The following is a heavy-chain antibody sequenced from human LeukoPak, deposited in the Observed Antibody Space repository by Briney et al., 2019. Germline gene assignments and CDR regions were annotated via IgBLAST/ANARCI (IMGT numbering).Heavy chain of an antibody. CDR2: TNTKSGNT. Sequence: GVSVKVSCKASRYTFTRYDVNWVRQATGPGLEWMGWTNTKSGNTRYAQKFQGRVTMTRNASISTAYMELSRLRSEHTAVCYCARVPRGEWNHCDLAPGWGQRTLVTVS. CDR1: RYTFTRYD. CDR3: ARVPRGEWNHCDLAPG. V-gene: IGHV1-8*01. J-gene: IGHJ4*01. D-gene: IGHD1-14*01.